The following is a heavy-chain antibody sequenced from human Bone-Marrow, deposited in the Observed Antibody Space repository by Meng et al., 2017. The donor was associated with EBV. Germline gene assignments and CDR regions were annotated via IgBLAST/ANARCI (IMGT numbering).Heavy chain of an antibody. V-gene: IGHV1-69*01. CDR3: ASESGRGFTPDY. CDR1: GGTFRSDG. J-gene: IGHJ4*02. Sequence: VKLVQSGAGVKKAGSLVKVSCKTAGGTFRSDGISWVRQAPGQGLEWMGGLIPMSDAPHYAQKFQGRVTITADESTSTHYMDLSGLRSEDTAVYYCASESGRGFTPDYWGQGTLVTVSS. CDR2: LIPMSDAP. D-gene: IGHD3-10*01.